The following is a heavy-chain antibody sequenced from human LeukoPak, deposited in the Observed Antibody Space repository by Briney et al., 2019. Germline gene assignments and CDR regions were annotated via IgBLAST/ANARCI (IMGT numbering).Heavy chain of an antibody. CDR3: ARSVSYYDSSGYLDY. CDR2: IYTSGST. J-gene: IGHJ4*02. D-gene: IGHD3-22*01. V-gene: IGHV4-4*07. Sequence: PSETLSLTCTVSGGSISSYYWSWIRQPAGKGLEWIGRIYTSGSTNYNPSLKSRVTMSVDTSKNQFSLKLSSVTAVDTAVYYCARSVSYYDSSGYLDYWGQGTLVTVSS. CDR1: GGSISSYY.